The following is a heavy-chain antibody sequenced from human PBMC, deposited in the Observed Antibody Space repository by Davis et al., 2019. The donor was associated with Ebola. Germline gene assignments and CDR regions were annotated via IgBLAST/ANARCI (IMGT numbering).Heavy chain of an antibody. J-gene: IGHJ6*03. V-gene: IGHV1-2*02. CDR3: ARAGLGCSSPSCYNFYYYMDV. D-gene: IGHD2-2*02. CDR2: MNPNTGGT. CDR1: GYSFTNYF. Sequence: ASVKVSCKASGYSFTNYFVHWVRQAPGQGLEWMGWMNPNTGGTNYAQKFQGRVTMTRATSITTAYMELFSLRSDDTAVYYCARAGLGCSSPSCYNFYYYMDVWGKGTTVTVSS.